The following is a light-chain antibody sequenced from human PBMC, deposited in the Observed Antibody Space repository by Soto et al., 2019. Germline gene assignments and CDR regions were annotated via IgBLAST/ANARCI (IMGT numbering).Light chain of an antibody. V-gene: IGKV3-11*01. CDR2: DAS. Sequence: EIVLTQSPGTLSLSPGDRATLSCRASQSVRSHLAWYQQRPGQPPRLLIYDASYRATGVPLRFSGSGSGTEFTLTISSLESGDSAIYYCQQRSDWPPITFGQGTRLEIK. CDR3: QQRSDWPPIT. CDR1: QSVRSH. J-gene: IGKJ5*01.